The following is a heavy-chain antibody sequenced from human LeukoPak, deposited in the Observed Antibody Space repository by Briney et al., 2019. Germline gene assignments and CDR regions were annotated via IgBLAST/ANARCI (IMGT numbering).Heavy chain of an antibody. Sequence: PETLSLTCTVSGGSISSYYWSWIRQPPGEGLEWIGYIYYSGSTNYNPSLKSRVTISVDTSKNQFSLKLSSVTAADTAVYYCARDKADYGDWDAFDIWGQGTMVTVSS. CDR2: IYYSGST. CDR3: ARDKADYGDWDAFDI. V-gene: IGHV4-59*01. D-gene: IGHD4-17*01. CDR1: GGSISSYY. J-gene: IGHJ3*02.